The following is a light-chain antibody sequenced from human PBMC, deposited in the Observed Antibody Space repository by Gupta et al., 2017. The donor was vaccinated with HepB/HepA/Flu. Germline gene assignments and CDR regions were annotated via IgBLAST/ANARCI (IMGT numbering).Light chain of an antibody. CDR2: TAS. V-gene: IGKV1-39*01. J-gene: IGKJ4*01. Sequence: DIQMIKYPSSLSAFVGDRVTITCRATQSISSFLNWYQQKTGNDPKLLTYTASSLQSGVPSRFSGSGAGTDVSLTSSSLQPEEFVTDYCQQSYSNPLTFGGGTKVEIK. CDR1: QSISSF. CDR3: QQSYSNPLT.